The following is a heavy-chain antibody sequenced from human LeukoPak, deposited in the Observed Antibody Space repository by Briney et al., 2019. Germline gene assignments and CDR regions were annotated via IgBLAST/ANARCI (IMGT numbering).Heavy chain of an antibody. CDR2: ISGSGGST. CDR3: AKARERVFYYDSSGYSCDY. J-gene: IGHJ4*02. D-gene: IGHD3-22*01. Sequence: GGSLRLSCAASGFTFSSYAMSWVRQAPGKGLEWVSAISGSGGSTYYADSVKGRFTISRDNSKNTLYLQMNSLRAEDTAVYCCAKARERVFYYDSSGYSCDYWGQGTLVTVSS. V-gene: IGHV3-23*01. CDR1: GFTFSSYA.